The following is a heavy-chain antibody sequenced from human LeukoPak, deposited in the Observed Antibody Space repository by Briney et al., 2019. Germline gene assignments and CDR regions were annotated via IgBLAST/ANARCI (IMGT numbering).Heavy chain of an antibody. Sequence: GGSLRLSCAASGFTFTSYSMNWVRQAPGKGLEWVSSISTNSSDIYYADSVKGRFTISRDNAKNSLYLQMNSLKAEDTAVYYCARGPVAGPGTYYFDYWGQGTLVTVSS. D-gene: IGHD6-19*01. V-gene: IGHV3-21*01. CDR2: ISTNSSDI. CDR1: GFTFTSYS. J-gene: IGHJ4*02. CDR3: ARGPVAGPGTYYFDY.